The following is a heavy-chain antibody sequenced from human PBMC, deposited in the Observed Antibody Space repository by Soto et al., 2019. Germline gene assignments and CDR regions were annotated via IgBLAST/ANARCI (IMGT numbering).Heavy chain of an antibody. J-gene: IGHJ3*02. CDR1: GGSISSYY. Sequence: SETLSLTFTVSGGSISSYYWSWIRQPPGKGLEWIGYIYYSGSTNYNPSLKSRVTISVDTSKNQFSLKLSSVTAADTAVYYCARIFPSDDFWSGYYTAPKDDFDIWGQGTMVT. D-gene: IGHD3-3*01. CDR3: ARIFPSDDFWSGYYTAPKDDFDI. CDR2: IYYSGST. V-gene: IGHV4-59*08.